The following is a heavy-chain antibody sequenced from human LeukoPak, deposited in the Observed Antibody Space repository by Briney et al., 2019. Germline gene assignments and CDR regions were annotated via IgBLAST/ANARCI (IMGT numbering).Heavy chain of an antibody. D-gene: IGHD3-16*01. CDR2: IYYSGNT. J-gene: IGHJ3*02. Sequence: SETLSLTCTVSGGSITNYYWSWIRQPPGKELEWIGYIYYSGNTNYNPSLGSRVTISVDTSKNHLPLRLTSVTAADTAIYYCARHPPRGQLGTAFDIWGQGTMVTVSS. V-gene: IGHV4-59*08. CDR1: GGSITNYY. CDR3: ARHPPRGQLGTAFDI.